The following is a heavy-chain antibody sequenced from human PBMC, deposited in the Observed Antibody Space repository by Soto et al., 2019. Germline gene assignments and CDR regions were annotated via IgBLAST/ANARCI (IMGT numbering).Heavy chain of an antibody. J-gene: IGHJ3*02. CDR2: IWYDGSEK. Sequence: IHCVIKDQGKGLEWVALIWYDGSEKYYADSVKGRLTISRDNSENILYLQMSSLRAEDTAVYYCAREKGGVEAFDIWGQGTMVTVSS. D-gene: IGHD3-16*01. V-gene: IGHV3-33*01. CDR3: AREKGGVEAFDI.